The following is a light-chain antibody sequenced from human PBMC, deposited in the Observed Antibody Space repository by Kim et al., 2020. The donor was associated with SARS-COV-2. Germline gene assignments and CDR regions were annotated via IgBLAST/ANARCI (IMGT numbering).Light chain of an antibody. J-gene: IGKJ5*01. V-gene: IGKV3-20*01. Sequence: LSPGESATLSCRASESVRSSYLAWYQQKPGQAPRLLIYGTSNRATGIPDRFIGSGSETDFTLTISRLEPEDFAVYYCQQYGILITFGQGTRLEIK. CDR1: ESVRSSY. CDR2: GTS. CDR3: QQYGILIT.